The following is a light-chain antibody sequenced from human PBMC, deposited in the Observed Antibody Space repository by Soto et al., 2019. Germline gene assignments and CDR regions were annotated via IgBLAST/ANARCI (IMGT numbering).Light chain of an antibody. CDR3: QQSFSTPT. V-gene: IGKV1-39*01. CDR2: DAS. J-gene: IGKJ5*01. Sequence: DIQMTQSPSTLSASVGDRVTITCRASQSISSWLAWYQQKPGKAPNLLIYDASNLQSGVPSRFSGSGSGTDFTLTISSLQPEDFATYYCQQSFSTPTFGQGTRLEI. CDR1: QSISSW.